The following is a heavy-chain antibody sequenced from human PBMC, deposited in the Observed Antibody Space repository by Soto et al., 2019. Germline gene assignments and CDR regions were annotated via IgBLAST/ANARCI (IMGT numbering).Heavy chain of an antibody. D-gene: IGHD6-6*01. CDR3: AREIARGAAQTNYMDV. CDR1: GFTVSSNY. J-gene: IGHJ6*03. CDR2: IYSGGST. Sequence: EVQLVESGGGLVQPGGSLRLSCAASGFTVSSNYMSWVRQAPGKGLEWVSVIYSGGSTFYADSVKGRFTISRDNSKNTVYLQMNSLRAEDAGVYYCAREIARGAAQTNYMDVWDKGTTVTVS. V-gene: IGHV3-66*01.